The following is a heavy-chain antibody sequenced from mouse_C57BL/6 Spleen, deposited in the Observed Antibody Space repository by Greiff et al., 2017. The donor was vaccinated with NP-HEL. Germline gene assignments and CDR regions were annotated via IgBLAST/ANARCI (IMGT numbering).Heavy chain of an antibody. V-gene: IGHV5-9*01. CDR1: GFTFSSYT. CDR2: ISGGGGNT. CDR3: ARQKGYYYGSSYDWYFDV. Sequence: EVMLVESGGGLVKPGGSLKLSCAASGFTFSSYTMSWVRQTPEKRLEWVATISGGGGNTYYPDSVKGRFTISRDNAKNTLYLQMSSLRSEDTALYYCARQKGYYYGSSYDWYFDVWGTGTTVTVSS. J-gene: IGHJ1*03. D-gene: IGHD1-1*01.